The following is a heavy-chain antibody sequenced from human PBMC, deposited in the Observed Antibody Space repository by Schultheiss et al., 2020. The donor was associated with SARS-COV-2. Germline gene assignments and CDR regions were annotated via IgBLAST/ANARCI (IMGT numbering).Heavy chain of an antibody. CDR1: GFTFGDYA. D-gene: IGHD6-19*01. J-gene: IGHJ6*02. CDR2: ISGSGGST. Sequence: GGSLRLSCTASGFTFGDYAMSWFRQAPGKGLEWVSAISGSGGSTYYADSVKGRFTISRDNAKNSLYLQMNSLRAEDTAVYYCARVHSYSSGWYYYGMDVWGQGTTVTVSS. CDR3: ARVHSYSSGWYYYGMDV. V-gene: IGHV3-23*01.